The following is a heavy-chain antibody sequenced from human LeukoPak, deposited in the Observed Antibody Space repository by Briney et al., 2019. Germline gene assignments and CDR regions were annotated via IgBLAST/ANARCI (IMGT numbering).Heavy chain of an antibody. D-gene: IGHD6-13*01. CDR2: IKTDGSST. CDR3: ARESGAAAPGL. V-gene: IGHV3-74*01. CDR1: GFTFSSYW. Sequence: PGGSLRLSCAASGFTFSSYWMYWVRQAPGKGLVWVSRIKTDGSSTGYADSVKGRFTISRDNAKNTLYLQMNSLRAEDTAVYYCARESGAAAPGLWGQATLVTVSS. J-gene: IGHJ4*02.